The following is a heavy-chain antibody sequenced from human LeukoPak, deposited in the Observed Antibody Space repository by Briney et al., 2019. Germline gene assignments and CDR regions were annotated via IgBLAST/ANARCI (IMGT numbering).Heavy chain of an antibody. CDR2: IKQDGSEK. J-gene: IGHJ4*02. D-gene: IGHD4-17*01. V-gene: IGHV3-7*03. Sequence: GGSLRLSCAASGFTFSSYWMSWVRQAPGKGLEWVANIKQDGSEKYYVDSVKGRFTISRDNAKNSLYLQMNSLRAEDTAVYYCARGGDDYGDPTGGYCFDYWGQGTLVTVSS. CDR1: GFTFSSYW. CDR3: ARGGDDYGDPTGGYCFDY.